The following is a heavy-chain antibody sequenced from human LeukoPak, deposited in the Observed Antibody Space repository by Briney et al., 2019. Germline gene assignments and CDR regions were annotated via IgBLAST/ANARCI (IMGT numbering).Heavy chain of an antibody. CDR3: ARDLRGIDTFDY. V-gene: IGHV1-69*13. CDR2: IIHIFGTA. CDR1: GGTFSSYA. D-gene: IGHD5-12*01. J-gene: IGHJ4*02. Sequence: SVKVSCKASGGTFSSYAISWVRQAPGQGLEWMGGIIHIFGTANYAQKFQGRVTITADESTSPAYMELSSLRSEDTAVYYCARDLRGIDTFDYWGQGTLVTVSS.